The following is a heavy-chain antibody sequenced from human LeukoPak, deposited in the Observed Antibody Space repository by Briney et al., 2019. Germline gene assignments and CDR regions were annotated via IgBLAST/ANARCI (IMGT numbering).Heavy chain of an antibody. CDR1: GYTFTSYD. Sequence: ASVKVSCKTSGYTFTSYDMNWVRQAAGQGLEWMGWTSPNTGYIYYARKFQGRMTMATNTATRTVYMELSSLRSEDTAVYYCAAVSSSSLGFDYWGQGTLVTVSS. CDR2: TSPNTGYI. V-gene: IGHV1-8*01. J-gene: IGHJ4*02. CDR3: AAVSSSSLGFDY. D-gene: IGHD6-6*01.